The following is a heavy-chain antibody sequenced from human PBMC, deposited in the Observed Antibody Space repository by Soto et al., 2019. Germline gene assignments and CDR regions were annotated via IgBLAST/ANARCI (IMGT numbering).Heavy chain of an antibody. CDR2: IWSDGTKK. Sequence: VQLVESGGGVVQPGRSLRRSCAASGFVYSNYAMHWVRLSPGKGLEWVALIWSDGTKKYYMDSVKGRFIISRDNSLKPLHLQMDSLRAEDAAVYFCVRGIPSQYTSDWLYWYFDLWGRGTQVTDSA. CDR1: GFVYSNYA. D-gene: IGHD6-25*01. J-gene: IGHJ2*01. V-gene: IGHV3-33*01. CDR3: VRGIPSQYTSDWLYWYFDL.